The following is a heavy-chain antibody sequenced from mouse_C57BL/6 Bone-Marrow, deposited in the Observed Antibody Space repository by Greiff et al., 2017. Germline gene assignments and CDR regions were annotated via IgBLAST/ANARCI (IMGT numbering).Heavy chain of an antibody. Sequence: QQSGQGLEWIGEIDPSDSYTNYNQKFKGKATLTVDTSSSTAYIQLSSLTSEDSAVYYCARSDYYSNYLFAYWGQGTLVTVSA. J-gene: IGHJ3*01. V-gene: IGHV1-50*01. CDR3: ARSDYYSNYLFAY. CDR2: IDPSDSYT. D-gene: IGHD2-5*01.